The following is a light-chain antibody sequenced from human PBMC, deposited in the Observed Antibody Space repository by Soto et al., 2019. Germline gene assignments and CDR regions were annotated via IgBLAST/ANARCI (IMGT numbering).Light chain of an antibody. J-gene: IGKJ4*01. V-gene: IGKV1-27*01. Sequence: DIQMTQSPPSLSASVGDRVTITCRASQGIRNYLAWYQQKPGKVPKLLIYAASTLYSGVPSRFSGSGSGTDFTLTISSLQPEDVATYYCQKYNSAPALTFGGGTKVEIK. CDR2: AAS. CDR3: QKYNSAPALT. CDR1: QGIRNY.